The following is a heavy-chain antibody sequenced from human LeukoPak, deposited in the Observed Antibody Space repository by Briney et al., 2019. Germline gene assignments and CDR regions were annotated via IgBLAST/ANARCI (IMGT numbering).Heavy chain of an antibody. CDR3: ARDGNPGARGKQWLVPTSFDY. J-gene: IGHJ4*02. Sequence: ASVKVSCKASGYTFTSYGISWVRQAPGQGLEWMGWISAYNGNTNYAQKLQGRVTMTTDTSTSTAYMELRSLRSDDTAVYYCARDGNPGARGKQWLVPTSFDYWGQGTLVTVSS. V-gene: IGHV1-18*01. CDR1: GYTFTSYG. D-gene: IGHD6-19*01. CDR2: ISAYNGNT.